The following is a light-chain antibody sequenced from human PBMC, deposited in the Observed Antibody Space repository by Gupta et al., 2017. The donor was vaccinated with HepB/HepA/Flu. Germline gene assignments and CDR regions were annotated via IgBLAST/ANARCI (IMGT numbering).Light chain of an antibody. CDR1: QSVSSIY. J-gene: IGKJ1*01. CDR2: GAS. CDR3: QQYGSSPQWT. V-gene: IGKV3-20*01. Sequence: EIVLTQSPGTLSLAPGERATLACRASQSVSSIYLAWYQQKPGQAPRLLIYGASSRATGLPDRLSGSGSGTDFTLTISRLEPEDFAVYYCQQYGSSPQWTFGQGTKVEIK.